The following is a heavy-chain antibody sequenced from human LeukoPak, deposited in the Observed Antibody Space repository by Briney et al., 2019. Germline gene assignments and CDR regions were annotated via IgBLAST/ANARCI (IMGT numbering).Heavy chain of an antibody. J-gene: IGHJ4*02. Sequence: GGSLRLSCAASGFTFSSYAMSWVRQAPGKGLEWVSTISGSGGSTYYADSVKGRFTISRDNSKNTLYLQMNSLRAEDTAVYYCAKDRGSRDGYNSFDYWGQGTLVTVSS. D-gene: IGHD5-24*01. V-gene: IGHV3-23*01. CDR3: AKDRGSRDGYNSFDY. CDR1: GFTFSSYA. CDR2: ISGSGGST.